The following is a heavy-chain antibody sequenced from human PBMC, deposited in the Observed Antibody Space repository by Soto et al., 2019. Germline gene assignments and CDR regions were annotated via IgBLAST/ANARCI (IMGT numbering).Heavy chain of an antibody. J-gene: IGHJ4*02. V-gene: IGHV3-23*01. CDR2: ISATGGGT. D-gene: IGHD3-16*01. CDR3: AKDRRAGGNSAFYFDF. CDR1: GFKFSNYA. Sequence: GGSLRLSCAASGFKFSNYAMSWVRQAPGKGLEWVSLISATGGGTYYADSVEGRFTISRDNSHNTLYLQVHSLTAEGTAVYYCAKDRRAGGNSAFYFDFWGQGAQVTVSS.